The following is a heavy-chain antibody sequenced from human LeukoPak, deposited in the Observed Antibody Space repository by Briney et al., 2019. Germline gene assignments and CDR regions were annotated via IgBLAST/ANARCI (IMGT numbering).Heavy chain of an antibody. D-gene: IGHD6-19*01. J-gene: IGHJ4*02. Sequence: GGSPRLSCAASGFTFSSYAMSWVRQAPGKGLEWVSVISGSGDSTYYADSVKGRFAISRDNSKNTLYLQMNSLRAEDTAVYYCAGSGWLYAPFDYWGQGTLVTVSS. CDR1: GFTFSSYA. CDR3: AGSGWLYAPFDY. CDR2: ISGSGDST. V-gene: IGHV3-23*01.